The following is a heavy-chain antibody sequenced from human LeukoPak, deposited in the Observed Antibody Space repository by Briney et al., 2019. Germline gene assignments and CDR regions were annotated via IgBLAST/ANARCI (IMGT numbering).Heavy chain of an antibody. CDR2: INNSGST. D-gene: IGHD6-19*01. J-gene: IGHJ1*01. Sequence: SETLSLTCAVYGGFFSGYYWSWMRQTPGKGVERIGEINNSGSTNYNPSLKSRVTISVDTSKNQFSLKLSSVTAADTAVYYCTRAYPRSSSGWYSYFQHWGQGTLVTVSS. V-gene: IGHV4-34*01. CDR3: TRAYPRSSSGWYSYFQH. CDR1: GGFFSGYY.